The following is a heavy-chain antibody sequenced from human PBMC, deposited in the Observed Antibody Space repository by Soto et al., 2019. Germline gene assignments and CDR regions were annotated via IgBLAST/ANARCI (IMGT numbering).Heavy chain of an antibody. V-gene: IGHV3-33*01. CDR2: ICYDGSNK. Sequence: PGGSLRLSCAVSGFTFSGSGLYWVRMCPGQGLGWVAVICYDGSNKYYADSVKGRLTIARDNSKNTLYLQMNSLRAEDTAVYYCESDQGVRLYYYYGMDVWGQGTTVTVSS. CDR3: ESDQGVRLYYYYGMDV. D-gene: IGHD3-16*01. J-gene: IGHJ6*02. CDR1: GFTFSGSG.